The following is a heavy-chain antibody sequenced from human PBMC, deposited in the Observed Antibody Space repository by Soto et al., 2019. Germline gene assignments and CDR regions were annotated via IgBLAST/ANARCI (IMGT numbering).Heavy chain of an antibody. CDR3: AKDRIGYGDYRYFDL. Sequence: EVQLLESGGGLVQPGGSLRLSCAASGFTFSSYAMSWVRQAPGKGLEWVSAISGSGGSTYYADSVKGRFTISRDNSKNSLYLQMNSLRAEDTAVYYCAKDRIGYGDYRYFDLWGRGTLVTVSS. CDR1: GFTFSSYA. J-gene: IGHJ2*01. D-gene: IGHD4-17*01. V-gene: IGHV3-23*01. CDR2: ISGSGGST.